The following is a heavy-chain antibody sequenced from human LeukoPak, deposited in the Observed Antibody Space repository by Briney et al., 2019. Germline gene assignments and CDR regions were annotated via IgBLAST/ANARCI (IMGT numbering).Heavy chain of an antibody. CDR3: ARDLGYCSSTSCSPNFDY. CDR2: IIPIFGTA. Sequence: GSSVQVSCQASGGTFSSYAISWVRQAPGQGLEWMGGIIPIFGTANYAQKFQGRVTITADESTSTAYMELSSLRSEDTAVYYCARDLGYCSSTSCSPNFDYWGQGTLVTVSS. D-gene: IGHD2-2*01. CDR1: GGTFSSYA. J-gene: IGHJ4*02. V-gene: IGHV1-69*01.